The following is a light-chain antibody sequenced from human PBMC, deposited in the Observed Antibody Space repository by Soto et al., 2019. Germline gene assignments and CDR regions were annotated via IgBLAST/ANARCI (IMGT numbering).Light chain of an antibody. V-gene: IGKV1-9*01. CDR1: QGISYD. CDR3: QQLCTYPPLT. J-gene: IGKJ4*02. CDR2: AAA. Sequence: DIQLTQSPSFLSASVGDRVTITCRASQGISYDLAWYQQRPGKAPKLLIYAAATLHSGGPSRFSGSGAGTQFTLPISSLQPEDYATYYCQQLCTYPPLTFGGGTRVEI.